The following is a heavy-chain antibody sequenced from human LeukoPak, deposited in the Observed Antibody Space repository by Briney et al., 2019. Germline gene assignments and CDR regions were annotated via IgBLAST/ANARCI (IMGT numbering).Heavy chain of an antibody. CDR2: INHSGST. V-gene: IGHV4-34*01. J-gene: IGHJ5*02. CDR1: GGSFSGYY. Sequence: PSETLSLTCAVSGGSFSGYYWSWIRQPPGKGLEWIGEINHSGSTNNNPSPKSRVTISVDTSKNQFSLKLSSVPAADTAVYYCARGSHSRGRYCSSTSCYAGVNWFDPWGQGTLVTVSS. D-gene: IGHD2-2*01. CDR3: ARGSHSRGRYCSSTSCYAGVNWFDP.